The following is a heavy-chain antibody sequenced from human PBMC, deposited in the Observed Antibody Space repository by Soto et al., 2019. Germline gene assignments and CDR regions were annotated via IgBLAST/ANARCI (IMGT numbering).Heavy chain of an antibody. CDR2: IKSKTDGGTT. CDR3: TTDSYSTIIIVRFDY. CDR1: GFTFTNAW. Sequence: GGSLRLPCAASGFTFTNAWINWVRQAPGKGLEWVGRIKSKTDGGTTDYAEPVKGRFAISRDDSNNMVYLQMNSLKIEDTAVYYCTTDSYSTIIIVRFDYWGHGTLVTVSS. V-gene: IGHV3-15*07. D-gene: IGHD3-22*01. J-gene: IGHJ4*01.